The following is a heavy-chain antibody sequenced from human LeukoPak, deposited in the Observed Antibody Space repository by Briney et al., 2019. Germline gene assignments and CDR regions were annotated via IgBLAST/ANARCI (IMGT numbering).Heavy chain of an antibody. CDR2: ISSNGGNT. D-gene: IGHD3-22*01. CDR3: ARVGDRSGNGYSH. J-gene: IGHJ4*02. V-gene: IGHV3-64*01. Sequence: GGSLRLSCAASGFTISRSSMHWVRQAPGKGLEYVSAISSNGGNTYYANSVKGRFTISRDTSKNTLYLQMGSLGVEDMAVYYCARVGDRSGNGYSHWGQGTLVTVSS. CDR1: GFTISRSS.